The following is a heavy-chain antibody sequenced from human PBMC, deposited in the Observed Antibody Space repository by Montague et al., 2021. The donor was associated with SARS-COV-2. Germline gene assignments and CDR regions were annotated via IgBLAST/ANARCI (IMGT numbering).Heavy chain of an antibody. D-gene: IGHD3-10*01. V-gene: IGHV4-59*01. Sequence: SETLSLTCTVSGGSISSYYWSWIRQPPGKGLEWIGYIYYSGSTNYIPSLKSRVTISVDTSKNQFSLKLSSVTTADTAVYYCARGAGYYYGSGSYYKARDVFDIWGQGTMVTVSS. J-gene: IGHJ3*02. CDR1: GGSISSYY. CDR3: ARGAGYYYGSGSYYKARDVFDI. CDR2: IYYSGST.